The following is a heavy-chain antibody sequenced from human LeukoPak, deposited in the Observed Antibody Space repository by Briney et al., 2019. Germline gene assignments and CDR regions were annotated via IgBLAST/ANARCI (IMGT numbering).Heavy chain of an antibody. CDR1: GFTFSSYA. V-gene: IGHV3-30-3*01. D-gene: IGHD5-24*01. CDR3: ARARDGSTYFDY. J-gene: IGHJ4*02. CDR2: IAYDGSNK. Sequence: GGSLRLSCTASGFTFSSYAMHWVRQAPGKGLEWVAVIAYDGSNKYYTDSEKGRFTISRDNSKNTLYLQMNSLRAEDTALYYCARARDGSTYFDYWGQGTLVTVSS.